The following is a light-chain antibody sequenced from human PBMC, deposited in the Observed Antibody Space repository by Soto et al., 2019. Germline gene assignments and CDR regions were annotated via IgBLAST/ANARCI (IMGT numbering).Light chain of an antibody. Sequence: DIVMTQSPDSLAVSLGERATINCKSSRSVLYSSNNKNYLAWYRQKPGQPPRLLIYWASTRESGVPNRFSGSGSGTDFTLTISSLQAEDVAVYYCQQYYSTPPTFGGGTKVDIK. CDR3: QQYYSTPPT. J-gene: IGKJ4*01. CDR1: RSVLYSSNNKNY. V-gene: IGKV4-1*01. CDR2: WAS.